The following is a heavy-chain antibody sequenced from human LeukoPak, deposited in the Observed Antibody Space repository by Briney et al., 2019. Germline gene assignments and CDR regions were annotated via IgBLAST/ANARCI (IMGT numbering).Heavy chain of an antibody. Sequence: GGSLRLSCAASGFTFSSYWMNWVRQAPGKGLEWVSYISSSGSTIYYADSVKGRFTISRDNAKNSLYLQMNSLRAEDTAVYYCARTFGPAGFRGYFDYWGQGTLVTVSS. V-gene: IGHV3-48*04. CDR1: GFTFSSYW. J-gene: IGHJ4*02. D-gene: IGHD2/OR15-2a*01. CDR3: ARTFGPAGFRGYFDY. CDR2: ISSSGSTI.